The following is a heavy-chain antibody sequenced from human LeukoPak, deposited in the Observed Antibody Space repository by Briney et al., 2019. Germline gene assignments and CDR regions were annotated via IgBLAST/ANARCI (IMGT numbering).Heavy chain of an antibody. CDR2: ISGSGGST. CDR3: AKRHSSSPLGRYYYYYGMDV. V-gene: IGHV3-23*01. J-gene: IGHJ6*02. Sequence: GGSLRLSCAASGFTFSSYAMSWVRQAPGKGLEWVSAISGSGGSTYYADSVKGRFTISRDNSKNTLYLQMNSLRAEDTAVYYCAKRHSSSPLGRYYYYYGMDVWGQGTTVTVSS. D-gene: IGHD6-6*01. CDR1: GFTFSSYA.